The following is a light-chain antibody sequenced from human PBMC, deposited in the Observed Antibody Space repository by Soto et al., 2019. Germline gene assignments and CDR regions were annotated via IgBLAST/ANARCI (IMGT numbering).Light chain of an antibody. CDR2: SNN. CDR1: SSNIGAGYD. J-gene: IGLJ1*01. CDR3: AAWDDSLSVPYV. V-gene: IGLV1-47*02. Sequence: QTVVTQPPSVSGAPGQRVTISCTGTSSNIGAGYDVNWYQHLPGAAPKLLIYSNNQRPSGVPDRFSGSKSGTSASLAISGLRSEDEADYYCAAWDDSLSVPYVFGTGTKVTVL.